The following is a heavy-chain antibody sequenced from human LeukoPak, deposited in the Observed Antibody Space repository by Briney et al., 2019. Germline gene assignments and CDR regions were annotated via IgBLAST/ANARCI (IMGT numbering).Heavy chain of an antibody. CDR3: ATDRVSSDSLDY. Sequence: SETLSLTCTVSGASFSRGGYYWSWIRQPPGKGLEWIGYIYYSGTTKYNPSLKSRGTISVDTSKNQFFLKLSSVTAADTAVYYCATDRVSSDSLDYWGQGILVTVSS. D-gene: IGHD6-6*01. J-gene: IGHJ4*02. CDR2: IYYSGTT. CDR1: GASFSRGGYY. V-gene: IGHV4-61*08.